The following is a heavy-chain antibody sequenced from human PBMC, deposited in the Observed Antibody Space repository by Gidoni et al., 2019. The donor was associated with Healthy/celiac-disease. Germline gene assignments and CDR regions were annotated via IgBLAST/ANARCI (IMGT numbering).Heavy chain of an antibody. CDR3: ARVSDRLRFFGMDV. CDR1: GFTFSSYW. D-gene: IGHD3-3*01. CDR2: INSDGSST. V-gene: IGHV3-74*01. J-gene: IGHJ6*02. Sequence: EVQLVESGGGLVQPGGSLRLSCAASGFTFSSYWMHWVRQAPGKGLVWVSRINSDGSSTSYADSVKGRFTISRDNAKNTLYLQMNSLRAEDTAVYYCARVSDRLRFFGMDVWGQGTTVTVSS.